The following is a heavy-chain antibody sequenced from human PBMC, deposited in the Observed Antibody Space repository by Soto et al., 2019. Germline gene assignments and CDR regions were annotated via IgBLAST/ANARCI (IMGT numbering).Heavy chain of an antibody. J-gene: IGHJ4*02. D-gene: IGHD2-2*01. CDR3: ARFCSSSLCYAAFDY. Sequence: QVQLVQSGTEVRKPGASVKVSCKVSGYTFTSFAINWVRQAPGQRLEWVGWINAGNGATTYSQNFQGRVTITRDTSANTATMELRSLTSSDTAVYYCARFCSSSLCYAAFDYWGQGTLVTVPS. CDR2: INAGNGAT. CDR1: GYTFTSFA. V-gene: IGHV1-3*01.